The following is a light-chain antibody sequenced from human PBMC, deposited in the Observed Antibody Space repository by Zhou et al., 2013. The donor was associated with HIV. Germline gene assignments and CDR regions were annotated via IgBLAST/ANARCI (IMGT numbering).Light chain of an antibody. J-gene: IGKJ2*01. Sequence: EIVMTQSPLFLSVTPGEPAAISCRSSLRVTHSIGNYFLNWYVQKPGQSPQLLIYLASTRASGVPDRFSGSGSGTDFTLKISRVETEDVGVYFCMQGLDPPYTFGQGTKLEIK. CDR2: LAS. CDR3: MQGLDPPYT. V-gene: IGKV2-28*01. CDR1: LRVTHSIGNYF.